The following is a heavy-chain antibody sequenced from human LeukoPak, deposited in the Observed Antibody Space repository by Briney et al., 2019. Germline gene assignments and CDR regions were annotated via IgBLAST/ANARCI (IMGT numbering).Heavy chain of an antibody. CDR3: AKRTSGSSWYSSDY. CDR2: MSGDATST. CDR1: GFTISYNY. D-gene: IGHD6-13*01. V-gene: IGHV3-23*01. J-gene: IGHJ4*02. Sequence: PGGSLRLSCAASGFTISYNYMSWVRQAPGKGLEWVSTMSGDATSTYYADSVKGRFTISRDNSKNTLYLQMNSLRAEDTAVYYCAKRTSGSSWYSSDYWGQGTLVAVSS.